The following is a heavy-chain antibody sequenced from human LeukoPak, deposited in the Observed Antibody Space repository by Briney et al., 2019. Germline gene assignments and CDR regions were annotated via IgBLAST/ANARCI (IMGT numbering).Heavy chain of an antibody. CDR2: MSASGSHT. CDR3: AKVRSGNNYYFDY. J-gene: IGHJ4*02. CDR1: GFTFSDFA. D-gene: IGHD1/OR15-1a*01. V-gene: IGHV3-23*01. Sequence: GGSLRLSCAASGFTFSDFAMSWVRQAPGKGLEWISGMSASGSHTHSADFVKGRFTISRDNFKNTLYLQMNGLRVEDTAVYYCAKVRSGNNYYFDYWGQGTLVTVSS.